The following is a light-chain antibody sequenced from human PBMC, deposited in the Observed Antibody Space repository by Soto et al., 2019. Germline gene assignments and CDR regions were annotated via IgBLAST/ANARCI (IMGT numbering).Light chain of an antibody. V-gene: IGLV2-18*02. J-gene: IGLJ1*01. CDR2: DVS. CDR3: SSFTTSSTYV. CDR1: SSDVGSYNR. Sequence: QSVLTPPPSGSGSPGQSVAISCSGTSSDVGSYNRVSWYQQPPGTAPKLMIYDVSNRPSGVPDRFSGSKSGNTASLTISGLQAEDEADYYCSSFTTSSTYVFGTGTKVTVL.